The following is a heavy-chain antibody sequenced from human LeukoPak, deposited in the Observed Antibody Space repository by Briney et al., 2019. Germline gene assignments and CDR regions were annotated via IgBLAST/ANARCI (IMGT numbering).Heavy chain of an antibody. Sequence: GGSLRLSCAASGFTFSSYSMNWVRQAPGEGLEWVSSISSSSSYIYYADSVKGRFTISRDNAKNSLYLQMNSLRAEDTAVYYCARVPVGARDYWGQGTLVTVSS. D-gene: IGHD1-26*01. V-gene: IGHV3-21*01. J-gene: IGHJ4*02. CDR3: ARVPVGARDY. CDR2: ISSSSSYI. CDR1: GFTFSSYS.